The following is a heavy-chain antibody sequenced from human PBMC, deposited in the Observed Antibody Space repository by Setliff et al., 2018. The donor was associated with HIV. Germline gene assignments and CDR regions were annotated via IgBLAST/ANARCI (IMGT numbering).Heavy chain of an antibody. Sequence: ASVKVSCKASGYTFTSYAMHWVRQAPGQRLEWMGWINAGNGNTKYSQKFQDRVTLTRDTSATTAYMELSSLRSEDTAVYYCARDVGSVWHNWFDPWGQGTLVTVSS. CDR2: INAGNGNT. J-gene: IGHJ5*02. CDR1: GYTFTSYA. CDR3: ARDVGSVWHNWFDP. V-gene: IGHV1-3*01. D-gene: IGHD6-19*01.